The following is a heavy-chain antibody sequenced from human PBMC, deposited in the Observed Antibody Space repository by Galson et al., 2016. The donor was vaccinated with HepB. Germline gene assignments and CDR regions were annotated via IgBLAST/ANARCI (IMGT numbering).Heavy chain of an antibody. CDR1: GFTFGDYA. CDR3: TRDGYSGCDPDDYYYYYGMDV. V-gene: IGHV3-49*01. CDR2: IRSKAYGGTT. J-gene: IGHJ6*02. Sequence: SLRLSCAASGFTFGDYAMSWFRQAPGKGLEWVGFIRSKAYGGTTEYTASVKGRFTIQRDDSKSIAYLQMNSLNTEDTAVYYCTRDGYSGCDPDDYYYYYGMDVWGQGTTVTVSS. D-gene: IGHD5-12*01.